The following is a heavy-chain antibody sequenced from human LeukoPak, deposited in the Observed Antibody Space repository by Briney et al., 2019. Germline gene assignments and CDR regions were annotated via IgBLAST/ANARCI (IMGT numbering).Heavy chain of an antibody. V-gene: IGHV4-61*02. D-gene: IGHD3-22*01. Sequence: SQTLSLTCTVSGGPISSGSYYWTWIRQPAGKGLEWIGRIYTSGSTNYNPSLKSRVTISVDTSKNHFSLKLSSVTAADTAVYYCARAGTYYDSRAMDYWGQGTLVTVSS. J-gene: IGHJ4*02. CDR2: IYTSGST. CDR3: ARAGTYYDSRAMDY. CDR1: GGPISSGSYY.